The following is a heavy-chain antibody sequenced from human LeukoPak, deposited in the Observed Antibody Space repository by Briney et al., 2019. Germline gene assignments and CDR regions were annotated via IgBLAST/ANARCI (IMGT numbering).Heavy chain of an antibody. V-gene: IGHV3-7*01. J-gene: IGHJ4*02. Sequence: GGSLRLSCAASGFTFSSFWMSWVRRAPGKGLEGVANIKQDGSEKNYVDSVKGRFTISRDNAKNSLYLQMNSLRAEDTAVYYCAGGSGWIFDSWGQGTLVTVSS. CDR1: GFTFSSFW. CDR3: AGGSGWIFDS. D-gene: IGHD6-19*01. CDR2: IKQDGSEK.